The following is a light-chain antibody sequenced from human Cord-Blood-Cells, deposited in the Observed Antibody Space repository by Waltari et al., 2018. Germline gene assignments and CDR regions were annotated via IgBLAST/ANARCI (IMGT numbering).Light chain of an antibody. J-gene: IGLJ1*01. V-gene: IGLV2-14*01. CDR1: SSDVGGYNL. Sequence: QSALTQPASVSGSPGQSITISCTGTSSDVGGYNLVSWYQQHPGKAPKLMIYDVSNRPSGVSNRFSGSKSGNTASLTISGLQAEDEADYYCSSYTSSRTRVFGTGTKVTVL. CDR2: DVS. CDR3: SSYTSSRTRV.